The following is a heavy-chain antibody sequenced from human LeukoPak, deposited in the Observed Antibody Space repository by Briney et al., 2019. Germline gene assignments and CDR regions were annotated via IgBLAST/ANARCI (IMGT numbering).Heavy chain of an antibody. V-gene: IGHV4-59*11. CDR1: NDSISPLY. J-gene: IGHJ4*02. D-gene: IGHD6-13*01. CDR2: IFYSGTT. CDR3: ARGGSAAKYYFDS. Sequence: SGTLSLTCTVSNDSISPLYWGWIRQPPGKGLEVIGYIFYSGTTNFNPSLKSRVTLSVDTSKNQFSLRLNSVTAADTAVYYCARGGSAAKYYFDSWGQGTLVTVSS.